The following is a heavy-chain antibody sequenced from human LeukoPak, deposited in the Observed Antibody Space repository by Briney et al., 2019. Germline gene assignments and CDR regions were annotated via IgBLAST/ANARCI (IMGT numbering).Heavy chain of an antibody. CDR2: ISDSGGTT. V-gene: IGHV3-23*01. Sequence: PRGSLRLSCAVSGVTLSNYGMSWVRQAPGEGLEWVAGISDSGGTTNDADSVKGRFTISRDNPKISLYLQKKSLRAEDTAVYFCAKRGGVIRVILVGFHKEAYYFDSWGQGALVTVSS. J-gene: IGHJ4*02. CDR3: AKRGGVIRVILVGFHKEAYYFDS. CDR1: GVTLSNYG. D-gene: IGHD2-8*02.